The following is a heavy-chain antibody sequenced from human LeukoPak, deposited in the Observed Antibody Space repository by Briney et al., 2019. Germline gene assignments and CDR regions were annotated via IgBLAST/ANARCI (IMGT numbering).Heavy chain of an antibody. CDR3: AGKRTTAYYY. V-gene: IGHV4-39*01. Sequence: SETLSLTCTVSGGSISSSSYYWGWIRRPPGKGLEWIGSIYYSGSTYYNPSLKSRVTISVDTSKNQFSLKLSSVTAADTAVYYCAGKRTTAYYYWGQGTLVTVSS. D-gene: IGHD4-17*01. J-gene: IGHJ4*02. CDR2: IYYSGST. CDR1: GGSISSSSYY.